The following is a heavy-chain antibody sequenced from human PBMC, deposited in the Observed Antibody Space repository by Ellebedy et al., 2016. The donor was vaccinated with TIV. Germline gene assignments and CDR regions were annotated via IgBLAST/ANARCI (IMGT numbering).Heavy chain of an antibody. CDR3: AKGSDNPAYNYGRFDY. D-gene: IGHD5-24*01. CDR2: ISGSSLST. Sequence: GGSPRLSXVASGLTFSNYAMNWVRQAPGKGLEWVSTISGSSLSTYYADSVKGRFTISRDNSKDTLYLQMNSLRAEDTAIYYCAKGSDNPAYNYGRFDYWGQGNLVTVSS. J-gene: IGHJ4*02. V-gene: IGHV3-23*01. CDR1: GLTFSNYA.